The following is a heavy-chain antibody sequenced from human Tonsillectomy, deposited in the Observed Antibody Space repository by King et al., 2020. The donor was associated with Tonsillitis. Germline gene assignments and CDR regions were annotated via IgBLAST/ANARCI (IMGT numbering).Heavy chain of an antibody. CDR3: ARVGFYCSSTSCPLVY. CDR2: IIPIFGTA. CDR1: GDTFSSYA. V-gene: IGHV1-69*01. Sequence: VQLVESGAEVKKPGSSVKVSCKASGDTFSSYAVSWVRQAPGQGLEWMGGIIPIFGTANYAQKFQDRVTITADESTSTAYMELSSLRSEDTAVYYCARVGFYCSSTSCPLVYWGQGTLVTVSS. D-gene: IGHD2-2*01. J-gene: IGHJ4*02.